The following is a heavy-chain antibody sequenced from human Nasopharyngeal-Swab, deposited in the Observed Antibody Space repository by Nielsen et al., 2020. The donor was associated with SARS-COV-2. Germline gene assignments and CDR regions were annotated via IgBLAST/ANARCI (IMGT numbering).Heavy chain of an antibody. Sequence: GESLKISCAASGFTFNSYAMSWVRQAPGKGLEWVSVIYSGGSSTYYADSVKGRFTISRDNSKNTLYLQMNSLRDEDTAVYYCVRGPSSGYANDAFGVWGQGTMVTVSS. CDR2: IYSGGSST. V-gene: IGHV3-23*03. CDR1: GFTFNSYA. CDR3: VRGPSSGYANDAFGV. D-gene: IGHD2-2*01. J-gene: IGHJ3*01.